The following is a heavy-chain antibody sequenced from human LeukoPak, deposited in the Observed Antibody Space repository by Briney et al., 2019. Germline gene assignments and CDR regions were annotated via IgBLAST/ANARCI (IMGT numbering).Heavy chain of an antibody. V-gene: IGHV4-39*07. CDR2: IYYSGGT. CDR3: AILSTRDSYWYFDL. CDR1: GGSISSSSYY. Sequence: SETLSLTCTVSGGSISSSSYYWGWIRQPPGKGLEWIGSIYYSGGTYYNPSLKSRVTISVDTSKNQFSLKLSSVTAADTAVYYCAILSTRDSYWYFDLWGRGTLVTVSS. D-gene: IGHD1-1*01. J-gene: IGHJ2*01.